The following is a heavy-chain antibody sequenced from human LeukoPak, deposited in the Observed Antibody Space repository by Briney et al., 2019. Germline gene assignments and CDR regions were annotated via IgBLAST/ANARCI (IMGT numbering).Heavy chain of an antibody. CDR2: IHSGGNT. D-gene: IGHD3-22*01. CDR1: GFTVSSNY. CDR3: AKVAFYDSSGFDY. J-gene: IGHJ4*02. V-gene: IGHV3-66*01. Sequence: GGSLRLSCAASGFTVSSNYMTWVRQAPGKGLEWVSGIHSGGNTYYADSVKGRFTISRDNSKNTLYLQMNSLRAKDSAVYYCAKVAFYDSSGFDYWGQGTLVTVSS.